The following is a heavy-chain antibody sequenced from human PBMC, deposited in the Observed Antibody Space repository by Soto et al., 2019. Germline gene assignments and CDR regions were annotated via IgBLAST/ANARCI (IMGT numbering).Heavy chain of an antibody. CDR1: GGSISSGGYY. Sequence: LSLTCTVSGGSISSGGYYWSWIRQHPGKGLEWIGYIYYSGSTYYNPSLKSRVTISVDTSKNQFSLKLSSVTAADTAVYYCARDQSCSGGSCYRYYYYYGMDVWGQGTTVTVSS. V-gene: IGHV4-31*03. J-gene: IGHJ6*02. CDR2: IYYSGST. D-gene: IGHD2-15*01. CDR3: ARDQSCSGGSCYRYYYYYGMDV.